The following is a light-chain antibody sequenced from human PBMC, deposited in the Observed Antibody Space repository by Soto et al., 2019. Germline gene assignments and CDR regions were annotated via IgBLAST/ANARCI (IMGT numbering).Light chain of an antibody. CDR3: QQYESTPPT. CDR1: QSVLYSSNNKNY. J-gene: IGKJ2*01. CDR2: WAS. Sequence: DIVMTQSPDSLAVSLGERATINCKSSQSVLYSSNNKNYLAWYQQRPGQPPKLRIYWASTRASGVPDRFSGSGSGTDFTLTITSLQAEDVAVYYCQQYESTPPTFGQGTKLEIK. V-gene: IGKV4-1*01.